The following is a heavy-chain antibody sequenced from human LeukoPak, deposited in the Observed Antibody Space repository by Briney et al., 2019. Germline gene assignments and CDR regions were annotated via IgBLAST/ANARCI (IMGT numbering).Heavy chain of an antibody. CDR2: IYYSGST. CDR3: ARQVTFGYAYGYYFDF. V-gene: IGHV4-59*08. Sequence: PSETLSLTCTVSGGSISSYYWSWTRQPPGKGLEWIGYIYYSGSTNYNPSLKSRVTISVDTSKNQFSLRLSSVTAADTAVYYCARQVTFGYAYGYYFDFWGQGALVTVSS. J-gene: IGHJ4*02. CDR1: GGSISSYY. D-gene: IGHD5-18*01.